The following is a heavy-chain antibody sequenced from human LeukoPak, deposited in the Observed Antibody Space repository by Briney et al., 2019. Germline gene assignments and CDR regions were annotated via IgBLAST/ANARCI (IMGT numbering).Heavy chain of an antibody. CDR3: ARDSSGAHFDY. J-gene: IGHJ4*02. Sequence: SETLSLTCTVSGGSISSYYWSWIRQPPGKGLEWIGYIYYSGSTYYNPSLKSRVTISVDTSKNQFSLKLSSVTAADTAVYYCARDSSGAHFDYWGQGTLVTVSS. CDR1: GGSISSYY. D-gene: IGHD7-27*01. CDR2: IYYSGST. V-gene: IGHV4-59*12.